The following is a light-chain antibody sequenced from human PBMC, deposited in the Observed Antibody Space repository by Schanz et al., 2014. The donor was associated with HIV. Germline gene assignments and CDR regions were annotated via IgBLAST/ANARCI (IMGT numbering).Light chain of an antibody. CDR1: SSNIGSVYD. J-gene: IGLJ3*02. CDR2: ANS. V-gene: IGLV1-40*01. Sequence: QSVLTQPPSVSGAPGQRVTISFTGSSSNIGSVYDVHWYQQLPGTAPKHLIFANSDRPSGVPDRFSGSKSGTSASLAITGLQAEDEADYYCQSYDSGLRGWVFGGGTKLTVL. CDR3: QSYDSGLRGWV.